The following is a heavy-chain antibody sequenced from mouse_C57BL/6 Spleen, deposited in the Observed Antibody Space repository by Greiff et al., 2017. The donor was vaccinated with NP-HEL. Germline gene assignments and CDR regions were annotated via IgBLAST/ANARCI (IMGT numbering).Heavy chain of an antibody. CDR3: TTGELRSFDY. CDR2: IDPENGDT. D-gene: IGHD1-1*01. Sequence: VQLQQSGAELVRPGASVKLSCTASGFNIKDDYMHWVKQRPEQGLEWIGWIDPENGDTEYASKFQGKATITADTSSNTAYLQLSSLTSEDTAVYYCTTGELRSFDYWGQGTTLTVSS. J-gene: IGHJ2*01. CDR1: GFNIKDDY. V-gene: IGHV14-4*01.